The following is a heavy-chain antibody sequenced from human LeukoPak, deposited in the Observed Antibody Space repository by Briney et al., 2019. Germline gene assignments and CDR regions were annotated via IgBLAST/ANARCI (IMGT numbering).Heavy chain of an antibody. CDR1: GYIFTSYG. Sequence: ASVKVSCKASGYIFTSYGISWVRQAPGQGLEWMGWISTNKGNTNYAQRLQGRATMTTDTSTSPAYMELRSLRSDDTAIYYCVRDIQWRFDPWGQGTLVTVSS. CDR3: VRDIQWRFDP. V-gene: IGHV1-18*01. CDR2: ISTNKGNT. D-gene: IGHD2-8*01. J-gene: IGHJ5*02.